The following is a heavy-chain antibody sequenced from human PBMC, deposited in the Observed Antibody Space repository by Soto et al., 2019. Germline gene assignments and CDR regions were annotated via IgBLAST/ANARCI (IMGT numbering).Heavy chain of an antibody. V-gene: IGHV1-8*01. Sequence: QVQLVQSGAEVKKPGASVKVSCKASGYTFTSYDINWVRQATGQGLEWMGWMNPNSGNTGYGQKLQGRVNMTRNTSISTAYMELSSLRCEDTAVYYCAREKTSYGMDVWGQGTTVTVSS. CDR2: MNPNSGNT. J-gene: IGHJ6*02. CDR3: AREKTSYGMDV. CDR1: GYTFTSYD.